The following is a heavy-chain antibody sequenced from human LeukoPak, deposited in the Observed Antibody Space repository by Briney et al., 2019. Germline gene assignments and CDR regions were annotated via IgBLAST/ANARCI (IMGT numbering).Heavy chain of an antibody. D-gene: IGHD3-16*01. CDR1: GYTLTELS. CDR2: FDPEDGET. CDR3: ATEGAGEVITFGGVIYNY. Sequence: ASVKVSCKVSGYTLTELSMHWVRQAPGKGLEGMGGFDPEDGETIYAQKFQGRVTMTEDTSTDTAYMELSSLRSEDTAVYYCATEGAGEVITFGGVIYNYWGQGTLVTVSS. J-gene: IGHJ4*02. V-gene: IGHV1-24*01.